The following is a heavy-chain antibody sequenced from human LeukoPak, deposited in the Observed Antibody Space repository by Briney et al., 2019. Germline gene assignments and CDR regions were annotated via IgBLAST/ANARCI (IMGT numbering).Heavy chain of an antibody. V-gene: IGHV3-48*04. CDR1: GFTFSNHG. Sequence: GGTLRLSCAASGFTFSNHGMNWVRQAPGKGLEWVSYISSSGSTIYYADSVKGRFTISRDNAKNSLYLQMNSLRAEDTAVYHCARGSLGEMNYWGQGTLVTVSS. CDR3: ARGSLGEMNY. CDR2: ISSSGSTI. J-gene: IGHJ4*02. D-gene: IGHD1-26*01.